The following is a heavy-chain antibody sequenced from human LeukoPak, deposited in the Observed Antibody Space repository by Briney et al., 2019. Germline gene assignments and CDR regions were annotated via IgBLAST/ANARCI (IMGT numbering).Heavy chain of an antibody. D-gene: IGHD3-9*01. CDR2: INPKSGGA. J-gene: IGHJ4*02. CDR3: AREYILTAYYGDY. V-gene: IGHV1-2*02. Sequence: ASVKVSCKASGYIFTDYYMHWVRQAPGQGLEWMGWINPKSGGANYAQKFQGRVTMTWDTSISTAYMELSRLRSDDTAVYYCAREYILTAYYGDYWGQGTLVTVSS. CDR1: GYIFTDYY.